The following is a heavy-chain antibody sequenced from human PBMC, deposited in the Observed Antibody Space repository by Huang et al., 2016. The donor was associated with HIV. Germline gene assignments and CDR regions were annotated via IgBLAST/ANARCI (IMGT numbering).Heavy chain of an antibody. J-gene: IGHJ3*02. CDR2: IRGDGSEK. Sequence: DEHLVESGGGLVQPGGSVTITCEVSGFNFKNYWMNWVCQAPGKGLEGVANIRGDGSEKNYVDSVKGRFTIFRDNAKNLLYLQMKSLRAEDTSVYYCATNLQIVVVPPDMGYDAFDMWGQGTMVTVSS. D-gene: IGHD2-2*01. V-gene: IGHV3-7*01. CDR3: ATNLQIVVVPPDMGYDAFDM. CDR1: GFNFKNYW.